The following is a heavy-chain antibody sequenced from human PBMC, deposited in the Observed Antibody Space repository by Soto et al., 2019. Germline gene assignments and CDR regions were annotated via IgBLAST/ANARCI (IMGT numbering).Heavy chain of an antibody. CDR1: GFTFSDYY. Sequence: QVQLVESGGGLVKPGGSLRLSCAASGFTFSDYYMSWIRQAPGKGLEWVSYISSSGSTRYYAVSVKGRFTISRDNAKNSLYRQMNSLRAEDTAVYYCARALDWSGSVAFDIWGQGTMVTVSS. CDR3: ARALDWSGSVAFDI. J-gene: IGHJ3*02. V-gene: IGHV3-11*01. CDR2: ISSSGSTR. D-gene: IGHD3-3*01.